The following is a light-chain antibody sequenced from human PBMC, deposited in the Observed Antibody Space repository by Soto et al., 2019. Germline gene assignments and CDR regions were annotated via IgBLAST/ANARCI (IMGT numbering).Light chain of an antibody. J-gene: IGKJ2*01. V-gene: IGKV1-5*03. CDR2: KAS. Sequence: DIQMTQSPSTLSASVGDRVTITCRASPSISSRLARYQQKPGKAPKLLIYKASSLESGVPSRFSGSGSGTEFTLTISSLQPDDFATYYCQQYNSYSPYTFGQGTKLEIK. CDR3: QQYNSYSPYT. CDR1: PSISSR.